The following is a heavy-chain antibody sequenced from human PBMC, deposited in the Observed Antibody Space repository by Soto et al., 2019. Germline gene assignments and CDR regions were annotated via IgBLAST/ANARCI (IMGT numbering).Heavy chain of an antibody. J-gene: IGHJ4*02. CDR3: ARTGGIANY. V-gene: IGHV4-59*01. CDR2: IHYSGST. CDR1: GDSINSYY. Sequence: QVQLQESGPGLVKPSETLSLTCTVSGDSINSYYWSWIRQPPGKGLEWIGYIHYSGSTSYNPSLNSPVTISIDTSKNQFSLKMSYVTAADTAVYYCARTGGIANYWGQGTLVTVSS. D-gene: IGHD6-13*01.